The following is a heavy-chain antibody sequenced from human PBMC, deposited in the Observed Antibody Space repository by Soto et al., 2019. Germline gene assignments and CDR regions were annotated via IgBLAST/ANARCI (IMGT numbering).Heavy chain of an antibody. Sequence: PGGSLRLSCAASGFTFSSYRMNWVRQAPGKGLEWVSSISSISSYIYYADSVTCRFTISIVNAKNSLYLQMNRLRAEDTAGYYCASDGGPWIQLWLNSYDYWCQGTLVTVSS. V-gene: IGHV3-21*01. CDR3: ASDGGPWIQLWLNSYDY. J-gene: IGHJ4*02. CDR1: GFTFSSYR. CDR2: ISSISSYI. D-gene: IGHD5-18*01.